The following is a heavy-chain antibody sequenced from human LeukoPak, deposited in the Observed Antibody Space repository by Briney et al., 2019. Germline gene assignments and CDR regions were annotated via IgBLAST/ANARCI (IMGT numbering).Heavy chain of an antibody. CDR1: GGSISSYY. CDR3: ARHSIAAAGTPIDY. V-gene: IGHV4-59*01. J-gene: IGHJ4*02. D-gene: IGHD6-13*01. Sequence: PSETLSLTCTVSGGSISSYYWSWIRQPPGKGLEWIGYIYYSGSTNYNPSLKSRVTISVDTSKNQFSLKLSSVTAADTAVYYCARHSIAAAGTPIDYWGQGTLVTVSS. CDR2: IYYSGST.